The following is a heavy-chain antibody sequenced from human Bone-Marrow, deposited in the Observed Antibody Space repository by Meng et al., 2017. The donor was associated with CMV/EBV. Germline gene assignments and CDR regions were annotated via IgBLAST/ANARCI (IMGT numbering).Heavy chain of an antibody. Sequence: SVKVSCKAPEGTFSNYTINWVRQAPGQGLEWMGGIIPFFGTTDYAQRFQGRVTITADESTSTAYMELSSLRSEDTAVYYCAREGIEFYTPNSIYYYCGMNVWVRGTTVTFSS. CDR3: AREGIEFYTPNSIYYYCGMNV. CDR2: IIPFFGTT. V-gene: IGHV1-69*13. CDR1: EGTFSNYT. J-gene: IGHJ6*02. D-gene: IGHD2-2*02.